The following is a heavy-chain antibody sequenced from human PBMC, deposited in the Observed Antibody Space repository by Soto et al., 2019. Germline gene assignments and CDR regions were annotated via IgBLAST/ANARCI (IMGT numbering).Heavy chain of an antibody. CDR1: GFTFSIYA. J-gene: IGHJ6*02. CDR3: ASRGRYYGVDV. V-gene: IGHV3-23*01. Sequence: GGSLRLSCAASGFTFSIYAMTWVRQAPGKGLRWVSTIPSTGGRTYGADSVKGRFTISRDNSKNTLYLQMNSLRDEDTAVYYCASRGRYYGVDVWGQGTTVTVSS. CDR2: IPSTGGRT. D-gene: IGHD3-10*01.